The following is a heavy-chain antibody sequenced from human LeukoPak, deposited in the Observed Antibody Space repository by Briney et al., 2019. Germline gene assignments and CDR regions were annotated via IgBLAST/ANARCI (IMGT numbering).Heavy chain of an antibody. CDR1: GFTFNDYG. V-gene: IGHV3-20*04. CDR3: ARDFEAAAGPNGPVDY. Sequence: GGSLRLSCAASGFTFNDYGLSWVRQAPGKGLEWVSDINWNGGSTGYADSVKGRFTISRDNSKNTLYLQMNSLRAEDTAVYYCARDFEAAAGPNGPVDYWGQGTLVTVSS. J-gene: IGHJ4*02. D-gene: IGHD6-13*01. CDR2: INWNGGST.